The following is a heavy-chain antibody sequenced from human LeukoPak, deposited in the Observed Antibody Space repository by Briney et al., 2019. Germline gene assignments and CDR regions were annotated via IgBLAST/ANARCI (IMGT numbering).Heavy chain of an antibody. CDR3: AKGKKVGGATPFDY. CDR2: ISGSGGST. Sequence: GSLRLSCAASGFTFSSYAMSWVRQAPGKGLEWVSAISGSGGSTYYADSVKGRFTISRDNSKNTLYLQMNSLGAEDTAVYYCAKGKKVGGATPFDYWGQGTLVTVSS. J-gene: IGHJ4*02. CDR1: GFTFSSYA. D-gene: IGHD1-26*01. V-gene: IGHV3-23*01.